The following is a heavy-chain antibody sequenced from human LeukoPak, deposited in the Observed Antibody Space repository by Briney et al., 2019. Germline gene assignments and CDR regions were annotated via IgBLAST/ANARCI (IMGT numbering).Heavy chain of an antibody. CDR1: GFSFSTYA. Sequence: GGSLRLSCAASGFSFSTYAISWVRLAPGKGLEWVSAIVGSGGTTYYSDSVKGRFTISRDNSKNTLYLQMDSLTVDDTAIYYCARNAFAYYFDYWGQGTLVTVSS. CDR3: ARNAFAYYFDY. CDR2: IVGSGGTT. D-gene: IGHD3-16*01. J-gene: IGHJ4*02. V-gene: IGHV3-23*01.